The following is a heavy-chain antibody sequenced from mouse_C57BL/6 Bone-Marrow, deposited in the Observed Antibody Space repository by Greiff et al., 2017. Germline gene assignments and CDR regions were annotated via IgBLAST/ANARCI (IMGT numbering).Heavy chain of an antibody. CDR2: IHPNSGST. J-gene: IGHJ3*01. V-gene: IGHV1-64*01. D-gene: IGHD1-1*01. Sequence: QVQLQQPGAELVKPGASVKLSCKASGYTFTSYWMHWVKQRPGQGLEWIGMIHPNSGSTNYNEKFKSKATLTVDKSSSTAFMQLSSLTAEDSAIYYFARPYGAWFAYWGQGTLVTVSA. CDR1: GYTFTSYW. CDR3: ARPYGAWFAY.